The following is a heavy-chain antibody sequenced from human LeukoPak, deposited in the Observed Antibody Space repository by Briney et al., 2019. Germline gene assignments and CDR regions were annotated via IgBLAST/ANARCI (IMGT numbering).Heavy chain of an antibody. CDR1: GFTFSNAW. D-gene: IGHD3-16*01. Sequence: PGGSLRLSCVASGFTFSNAWMTWVRQAPGKGLDWVGRIKSKANGGARDYAAPVTGRFTISRDDSENTLYLQMNSLKTEDTGVYYCLLWDYYDMDVWGKGTTVTVSS. J-gene: IGHJ6*03. CDR3: LLWDYYDMDV. CDR2: IKSKANGGAR. V-gene: IGHV3-15*01.